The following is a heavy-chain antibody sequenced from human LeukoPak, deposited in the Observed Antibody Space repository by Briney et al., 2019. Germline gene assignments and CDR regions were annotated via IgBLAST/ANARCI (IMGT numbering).Heavy chain of an antibody. D-gene: IGHD7-27*01. CDR1: GFTFSSYS. J-gene: IGHJ4*02. Sequence: IPGGSLRLSCAASGFTFSSYSMNWVRQAPGKGLEWVSSISSSSSYIYYADSVTGRFTISRDNAKNSLYLQMNSLRAEDTAVYYCAREMMGIGNYFDYWGQGTLVTVSS. V-gene: IGHV3-21*01. CDR2: ISSSSSYI. CDR3: AREMMGIGNYFDY.